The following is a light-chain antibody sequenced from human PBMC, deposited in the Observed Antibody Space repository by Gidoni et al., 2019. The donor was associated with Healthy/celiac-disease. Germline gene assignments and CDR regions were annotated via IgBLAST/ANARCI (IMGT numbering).Light chain of an antibody. CDR1: QSVLYSPNNKNY. CDR3: QQYYSTPLT. Sequence: VSLGERANINCKSSQSVLYSPNNKNYLAWYQQKPGQPPKLLIYWASTRESGVPDRFSGSGSGTDFTLTISSLQAEDVAVYYCQQYYSTPLTFGQGTKVEIK. J-gene: IGKJ1*01. V-gene: IGKV4-1*01. CDR2: WAS.